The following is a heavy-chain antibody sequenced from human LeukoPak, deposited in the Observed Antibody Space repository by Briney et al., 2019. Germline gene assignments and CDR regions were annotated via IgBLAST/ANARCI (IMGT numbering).Heavy chain of an antibody. J-gene: IGHJ4*02. V-gene: IGHV3-53*01. CDR2: IYSGGST. D-gene: IGHD5-24*01. CDR3: ARDGDGYNPTLFDY. CDR1: GFTFSNYA. Sequence: GGSLRLSCAASGFTFSNYAMSWVRQAPGKGLEWVSVIYSGGSTYYADSVKGRFTISRDNSKNTLYLQMNSLRAEDTAVYYCARDGDGYNPTLFDYWGQGTLVTVSS.